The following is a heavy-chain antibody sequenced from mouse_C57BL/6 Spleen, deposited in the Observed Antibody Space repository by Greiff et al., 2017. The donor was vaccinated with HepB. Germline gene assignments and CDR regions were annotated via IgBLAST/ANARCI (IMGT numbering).Heavy chain of an antibody. CDR1: GYAFSSSW. D-gene: IGHD2-3*01. J-gene: IGHJ4*01. CDR2: IYPGDGDT. Sequence: QVQLQQSGPELVKPGASVKISCKASGYAFSSSWMNWVKQRPGNGLEWIGRIYPGDGDTNYNGKFKGKATLTADKSSSTAYMQLSSLTSEDSAVYFCARRSYDGYYVYAMDYWGQGTSVTVSS. CDR3: ARRSYDGYYVYAMDY. V-gene: IGHV1-82*01.